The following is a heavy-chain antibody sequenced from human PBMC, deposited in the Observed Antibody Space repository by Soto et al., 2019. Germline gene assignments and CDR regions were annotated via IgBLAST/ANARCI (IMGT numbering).Heavy chain of an antibody. V-gene: IGHV5-51*01. D-gene: IGHD2-2*03. J-gene: IGHJ4*02. CDR3: ARSGYCSSTSCFFENYYFDY. CDR1: GYSFTNYW. CDR2: IYPGDSDT. Sequence: PGESLKISCKGSGYSFTNYWIGWVRQMPGKGLEWMGIIYPGDSDTRYSPSFQGQVTISADKSISTAYLQWSSLKASDTAMYYCARSGYCSSTSCFFENYYFDYWGQGTLVTVSS.